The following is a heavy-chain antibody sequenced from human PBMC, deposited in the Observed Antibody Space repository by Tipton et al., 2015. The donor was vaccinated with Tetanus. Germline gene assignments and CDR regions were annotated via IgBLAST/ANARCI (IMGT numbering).Heavy chain of an antibody. Sequence: SLRLSCAASGFTFSSYAMHWVRQAPGKGLEWVAVISYDGSNKYYADSVKGRFTISRDNAKNSLYLQMNSLRDEDTAVYYCARDGGYSYALDAFDIWGQGTMVTVSS. V-gene: IGHV3-30-3*01. CDR1: GFTFSSYA. J-gene: IGHJ3*02. D-gene: IGHD5-18*01. CDR2: ISYDGSNK. CDR3: ARDGGYSYALDAFDI.